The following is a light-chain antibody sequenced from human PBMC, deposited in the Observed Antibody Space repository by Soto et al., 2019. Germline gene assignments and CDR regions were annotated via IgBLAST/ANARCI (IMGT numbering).Light chain of an antibody. CDR2: DAS. J-gene: IGKJ4*02. CDR3: QKYGSPPDT. Sequence: ESVLTQPPGTLSLSPGERATLSCRASQSVRNNYLAWYQQRPGQAPRVLIYDASNRATGIQDRFTGSGSGTDFTLTIRRLEPEDCAVYYCQKYGSPPDTFGGGTKVDIK. V-gene: IGKV3-20*01. CDR1: QSVRNNY.